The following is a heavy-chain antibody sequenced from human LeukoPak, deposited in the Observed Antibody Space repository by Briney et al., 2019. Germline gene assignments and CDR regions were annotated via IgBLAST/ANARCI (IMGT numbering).Heavy chain of an antibody. Sequence: GGSLRLSCAASGFTFSSYAMNWVRQAPGKGLEWVSGISDGGDNTYYADSVKGRFTISRDTSKNTLYLQMNSLRAEDTAVYYCAKDSLYWGQGTLVTVSS. CDR2: ISDGGDNT. CDR3: AKDSLY. J-gene: IGHJ4*02. V-gene: IGHV3-23*01. CDR1: GFTFSSYA.